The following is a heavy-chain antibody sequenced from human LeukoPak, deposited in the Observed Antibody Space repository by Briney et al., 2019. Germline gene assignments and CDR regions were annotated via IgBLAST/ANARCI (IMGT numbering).Heavy chain of an antibody. CDR3: AKPKVAATWAYYFDY. CDR1: GYTFTSYY. D-gene: IGHD2-15*01. Sequence: ASVKVSCKASGYTFTSYYMHWVRQAPGQGLEWMGIINPSGGSTSYAQKFQGRVTMTRDMSTSTDYMELSSLRSEDTAVYYCAKPKVAATWAYYFDYWGQGTLVTVSS. CDR2: INPSGGST. V-gene: IGHV1-46*01. J-gene: IGHJ4*02.